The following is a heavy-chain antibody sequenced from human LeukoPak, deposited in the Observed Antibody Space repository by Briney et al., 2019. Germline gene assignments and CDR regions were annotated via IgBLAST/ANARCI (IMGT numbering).Heavy chain of an antibody. CDR3: ARDIHYGSGSYYDVGPYFGY. Sequence: GASVKVSCKASGYTFTSYGISWVRQAPGQGLEWMGWISAYNGNTNYAQKLQGRVTMTTDTSTSTAYMEPRSLRSDDTAVYYCARDIHYGSGSYYDVGPYFGYWGQGTLVTVSS. D-gene: IGHD3-10*01. CDR1: GYTFTSYG. J-gene: IGHJ4*02. V-gene: IGHV1-18*01. CDR2: ISAYNGNT.